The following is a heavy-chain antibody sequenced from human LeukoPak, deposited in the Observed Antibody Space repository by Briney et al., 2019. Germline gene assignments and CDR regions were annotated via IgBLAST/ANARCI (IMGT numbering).Heavy chain of an antibody. D-gene: IGHD2-15*01. V-gene: IGHV4-34*01. CDR1: GGSFSGYY. J-gene: IGHJ3*02. CDR3: ARDKWSSDVFDI. CDR2: INHSGST. Sequence: SETLSLTCAVYGGSFSGYYWSWIRQPPGKGLEWIGEINHSGSTNYNPSLKSRVTISVDTSKNQFSLKLSSVTAADTAVYYCARDKWSSDVFDIWGQGTMVTVSS.